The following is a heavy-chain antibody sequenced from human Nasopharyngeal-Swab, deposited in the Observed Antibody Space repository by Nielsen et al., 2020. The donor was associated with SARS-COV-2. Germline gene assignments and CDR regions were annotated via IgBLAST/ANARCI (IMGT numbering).Heavy chain of an antibody. CDR2: INPGSGGT. D-gene: IGHD6-19*01. CDR3: ARELHSSGWGTPHWYFDL. Sequence: WVRQAPGQGLEWMGMINPGSGGTSSAQKFQGRVTMTRDTSTSTVYMELSSLRSEDTAVYYCARELHSSGWGTPHWYFDLWGRGTLVTVSS. J-gene: IGHJ2*01. V-gene: IGHV1-46*01.